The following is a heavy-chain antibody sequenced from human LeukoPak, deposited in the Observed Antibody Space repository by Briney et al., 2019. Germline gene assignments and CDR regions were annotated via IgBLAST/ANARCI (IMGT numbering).Heavy chain of an antibody. CDR2: ISAYNGNT. J-gene: IGHJ5*02. D-gene: IGHD2-2*01. CDR1: GYTFTSYD. CDR3: ARARRTAAFDP. Sequence: ASVKVSCKASGYTFTSYDINWVRQATGQGLEWMGWISAYNGNTNYAQKLQGRVTMTTDTSTSTAYMELRSLRSDDTAVYYCARARRTAAFDPWGQGTLVTVSS. V-gene: IGHV1-18*01.